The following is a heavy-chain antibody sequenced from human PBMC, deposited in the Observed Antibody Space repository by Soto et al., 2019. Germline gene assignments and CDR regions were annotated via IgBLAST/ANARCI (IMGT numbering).Heavy chain of an antibody. Sequence: GGSLRLSCAASGFTVSSNYMSWVRQAPGKGLEWVSVIYSGGSTYYADSVKGRFTISRDNSKNTLYLQMNSLRAEDTAVYYCARTRGEGTGTTHPFDYWGQGTLVTVSS. CDR1: GFTVSSNY. CDR3: ARTRGEGTGTTHPFDY. V-gene: IGHV3-53*01. D-gene: IGHD1-7*01. J-gene: IGHJ4*02. CDR2: IYSGGST.